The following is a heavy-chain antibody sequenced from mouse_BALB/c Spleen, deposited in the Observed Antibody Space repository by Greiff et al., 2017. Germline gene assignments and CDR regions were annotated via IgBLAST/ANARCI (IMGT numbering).Heavy chain of an antibody. CDR1: GFTFSSYT. CDR2: ISSGGGNT. D-gene: IGHD1-1*01. CDR3: ASYYGSPWFAY. Sequence: EVKLLESGGGLVKPGGSLKLSCAASGFTFSSYTMSWVRQTPEKRLEWVATISSGGGNTYYPDSVKGRFTISRDNAKNNLYLQMSSLRSEDTALYYCASYYGSPWFAYWGQGTLVTVSA. V-gene: IGHV5-9*03. J-gene: IGHJ3*01.